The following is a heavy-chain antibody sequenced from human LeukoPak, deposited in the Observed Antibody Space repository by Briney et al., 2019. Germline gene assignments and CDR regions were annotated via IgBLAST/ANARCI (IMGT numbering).Heavy chain of an antibody. D-gene: IGHD2-2*01. CDR1: GGSISSYY. CDR3: AASKSGTTSWPHY. CDR2: IYYSGST. J-gene: IGHJ4*02. V-gene: IGHV4-59*12. Sequence: PSETLSLTCTVSGGSISSYYWSWIRQPPGKGLEWIGYIYYSGSTNYNPSLKSRVTISVDTSKNQFSLKLSSVTAADTAVYYCAASKSGTTSWPHYWGQGTLVTVSS.